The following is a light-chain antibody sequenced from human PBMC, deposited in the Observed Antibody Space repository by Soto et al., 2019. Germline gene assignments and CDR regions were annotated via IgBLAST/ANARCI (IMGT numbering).Light chain of an antibody. J-gene: IGLJ3*02. CDR1: SSDVGGYNY. CDR2: DVS. V-gene: IGLV2-11*01. CDR3: CSYAGSYTGV. Sequence: QSALTQPRSVSGSPGQSVTISCTGTSSDVGGYNYVSWYQLHPGTAPKLMIYDVSKRPSGVPDRFSGSKSGNTASLTISGLQAEDEADYYCCSYAGSYTGVFCGGTKLTVL.